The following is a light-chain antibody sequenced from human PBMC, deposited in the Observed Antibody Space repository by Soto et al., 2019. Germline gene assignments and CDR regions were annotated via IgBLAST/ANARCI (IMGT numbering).Light chain of an antibody. CDR1: SSNIGSNT. V-gene: IGLV1-44*01. J-gene: IGLJ2*01. CDR2: SNN. CDR3: AAWDDSLNAVV. Sequence: QSVLTQPPSASGTPGQRVTISCSGSSSNIGSNTVNWYQQLPGTAPKLLIYSNNQRPSGLPDRFSGSKSGTSASLAISGLQSEDEADYYCAAWDDSLNAVVFGGGTKLTV.